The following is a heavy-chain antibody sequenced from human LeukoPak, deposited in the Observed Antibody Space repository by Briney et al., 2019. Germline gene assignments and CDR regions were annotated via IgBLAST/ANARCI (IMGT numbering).Heavy chain of an antibody. Sequence: ASVKVSCKASGYTFTSYDINWVRQATGQGLEWMGWMNPNSGTTGYAQKFQGRVTITRNTSISTAYMELSSLRSEDTAVYYCARTKVADAFDIWGQGTMVTVSS. CDR1: GYTFTSYD. CDR3: ARTKVADAFDI. V-gene: IGHV1-8*03. CDR2: MNPNSGTT. D-gene: IGHD2-8*01. J-gene: IGHJ3*02.